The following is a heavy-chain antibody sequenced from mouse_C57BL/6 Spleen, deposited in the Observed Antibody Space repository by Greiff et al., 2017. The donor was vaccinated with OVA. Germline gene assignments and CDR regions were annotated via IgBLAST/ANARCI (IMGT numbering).Heavy chain of an antibody. V-gene: IGHV1-80*01. Sequence: VQLQQSGAELVKPGASVKISCKASGYAFSSYWMNWVKQRPGKGLVWIGQIYPGDGDTNYNGKFKGKATLTADKSSSTAYMQLSSLTSEDSAVYFCARNGYDGYYVAMDYWGQGTSVTVSS. CDR1: GYAFSSYW. CDR2: IYPGDGDT. CDR3: ARNGYDGYYVAMDY. J-gene: IGHJ4*01. D-gene: IGHD2-3*01.